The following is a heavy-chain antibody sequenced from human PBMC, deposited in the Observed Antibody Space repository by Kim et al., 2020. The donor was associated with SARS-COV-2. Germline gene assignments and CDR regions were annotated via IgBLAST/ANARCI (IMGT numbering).Heavy chain of an antibody. Sequence: GGSLRLSCAASGFTFSSYGMHWVRQAPGKGLEWVAVIWYDGSNKYYADSVKGRFTISRDNSKNTLYLQINSLRAEDTAVYYCARGTESYCSGGSCQGAYNWFDPWGQGTLVTVSS. J-gene: IGHJ5*02. V-gene: IGHV3-33*08. CDR1: GFTFSSYG. D-gene: IGHD2-15*01. CDR2: IWYDGSNK. CDR3: ARGTESYCSGGSCQGAYNWFDP.